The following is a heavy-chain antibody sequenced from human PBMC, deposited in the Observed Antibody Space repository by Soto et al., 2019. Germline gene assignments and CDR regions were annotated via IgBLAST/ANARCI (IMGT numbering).Heavy chain of an antibody. CDR1: GGTFSSYA. J-gene: IGHJ5*02. D-gene: IGHD5-18*01. CDR3: ARDRGYSYAKGGWWFDP. CDR2: IIPIFGTA. Sequence: QVQLVQSGAEVKKPGSSVKVSSKASGGTFSSYAISWVRQAPGQGLEWMGGIIPIFGTANYAQKFQGRVTITADESTSTAYMELSSLRSEDTAVYYCARDRGYSYAKGGWWFDPWGQGTLVTVSS. V-gene: IGHV1-69*12.